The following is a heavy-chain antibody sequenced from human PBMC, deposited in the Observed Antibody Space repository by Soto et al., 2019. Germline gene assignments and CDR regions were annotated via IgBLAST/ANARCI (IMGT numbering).Heavy chain of an antibody. D-gene: IGHD3-16*01. CDR2: IYTSGST. CDR1: GGSISSYY. J-gene: IGHJ4*02. CDR3: ARGYVSARVGYYFDY. Sequence: PSETLSLTCTVSGGSISSYYWSWIRQPAGKGLEWIGRIYTSGSTNYNPSLKSRVTMSVDTSKNQFSLKLSSVTAADTAVYYCARGYVSARVGYYFDYWGQGTMVTVYS. V-gene: IGHV4-4*07.